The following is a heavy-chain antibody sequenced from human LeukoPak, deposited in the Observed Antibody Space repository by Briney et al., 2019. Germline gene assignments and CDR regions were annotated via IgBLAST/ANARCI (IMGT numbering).Heavy chain of an antibody. Sequence: PGGSVRLSCAASGFTFNEFAMHWVRQSPGKGLEWVALVTADGRTEYYADSVRGRFTISRDNSKKSLFLQMTSLRPEDTALYYCAKIGQWEFMGYFYHYYYMDVWGKGITVTVSS. V-gene: IGHV3-43*02. J-gene: IGHJ6*03. CDR3: AKIGQWEFMGYFYHYYYMDV. D-gene: IGHD1-26*01. CDR2: VTADGRTE. CDR1: GFTFNEFA.